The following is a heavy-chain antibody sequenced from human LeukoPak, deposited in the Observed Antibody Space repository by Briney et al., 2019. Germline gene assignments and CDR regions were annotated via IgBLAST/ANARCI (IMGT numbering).Heavy chain of an antibody. J-gene: IGHJ6*02. D-gene: IGHD4-17*01. CDR2: IVVGSGNT. V-gene: IGHV1-58*02. CDR3: AAPSIDYGDYYYYYGMDV. CDR1: GFTFTSSA. Sequence: ASVKVSCKASGFTFTSSAMQWVRQARGQRLEWIGWIVVGSGNTNYAQKFQERVTITRDMSTSTAYMELSSLRSEDTAVYYCAAPSIDYGDYYYYYGMDVWGQGTTVTVPS.